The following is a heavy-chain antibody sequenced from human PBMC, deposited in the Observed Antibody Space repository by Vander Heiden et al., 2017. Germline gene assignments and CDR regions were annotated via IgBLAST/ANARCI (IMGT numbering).Heavy chain of an antibody. D-gene: IGHD3-10*01. V-gene: IGHV1-2*02. J-gene: IGHJ6*02. Sequence: QVQLVPSGAEVKKPGASVTVSCKASGYTFTGYYMHGVRQAPGQGLEWMGWINPNSGGTNYAQKFQGRVTMTRDTSISTAYMELSRLRSDDTAVYYCARPLKRGVKGWGFDGMDVWGQGPTVTVSS. CDR2: INPNSGGT. CDR1: GYTFTGYY. CDR3: ARPLKRGVKGWGFDGMDV.